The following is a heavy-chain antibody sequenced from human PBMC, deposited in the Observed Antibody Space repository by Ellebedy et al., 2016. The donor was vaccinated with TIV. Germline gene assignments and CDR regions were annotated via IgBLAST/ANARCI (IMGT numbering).Heavy chain of an antibody. CDR1: GFTFSSYT. J-gene: IGHJ6*02. Sequence: GGSLRLSCAASGFTFSSYTVHWVRQAPGKGLEWVALISYDGSNKFYADSVRGRFTISRDNSKNSLYLQMNSLRAEDTAVYYCARDDYGESGGMDVWGQGTTVTVSS. CDR2: ISYDGSNK. D-gene: IGHD4-17*01. V-gene: IGHV3-30-3*01. CDR3: ARDDYGESGGMDV.